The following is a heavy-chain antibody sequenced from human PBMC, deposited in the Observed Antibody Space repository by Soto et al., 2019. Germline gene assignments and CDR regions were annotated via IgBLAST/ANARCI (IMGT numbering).Heavy chain of an antibody. CDR3: ARVDSSSWYSGVRRDYFDY. CDR1: GDSVSSNSAA. CDR2: TYYRSKWYN. J-gene: IGHJ4*02. V-gene: IGHV6-1*01. D-gene: IGHD6-13*01. Sequence: QVQLQQSGPGLVKPSQTLSLTCAISGDSVSSNSAAWNWIRQSPSRGLEWLGRTYYRSKWYNDYAVSVKSRITINPDTSKNQFSLQLNSVTPEDTAVYYCARVDSSSWYSGVRRDYFDYWGQGTLVTVSS.